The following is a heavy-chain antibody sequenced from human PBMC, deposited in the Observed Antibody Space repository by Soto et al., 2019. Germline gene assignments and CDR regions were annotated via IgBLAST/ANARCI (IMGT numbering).Heavy chain of an antibody. J-gene: IGHJ4*02. D-gene: IGHD6-19*01. Sequence: QVQLQESGPGLVKPSQTLSLTCTVSGGSISSGGYYWSWIRQHPGKGLEWIGYVYYSGSTYYNPSLKSRVIISVDTSKNQFSLKLSSVTAADTAVYYCARDALAVAGRPLDYWGQGTLVTVSS. CDR2: VYYSGST. CDR1: GGSISSGGYY. CDR3: ARDALAVAGRPLDY. V-gene: IGHV4-31*03.